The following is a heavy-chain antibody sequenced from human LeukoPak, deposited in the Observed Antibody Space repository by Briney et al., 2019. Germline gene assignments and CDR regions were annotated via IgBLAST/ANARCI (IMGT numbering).Heavy chain of an antibody. CDR2: IIPIFGTA. D-gene: IGHD5-24*01. Sequence: SVKVSCKASGGTFSSYAISWVRQAPGQGLEWMGGIIPIFGTANYAQKFQGRVTITADESTSTAYMELSSLRSEDTAVYYCARGERDHAYYYYYMDVWGKGTTVTVSS. CDR3: ARGERDHAYYYYYMDV. J-gene: IGHJ6*03. CDR1: GGTFSSYA. V-gene: IGHV1-69*13.